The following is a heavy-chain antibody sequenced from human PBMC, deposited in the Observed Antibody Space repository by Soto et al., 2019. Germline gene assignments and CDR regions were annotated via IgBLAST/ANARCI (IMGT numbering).Heavy chain of an antibody. CDR2: MYHSGSI. CDR1: GYSISSGYY. D-gene: IGHD4-17*01. V-gene: IGHV4-38-2*01. J-gene: IGHJ4*02. CDR3: GRQKGSGIYGDSVAD. Sequence: SETLSLTCAVSGYSISSGYYWGWLRQPPGKGLEWIGHMYHSGSIYYNPSLQSRVIISMDTSKNEFSLKLTSVTAADMAVYYCGRQKGSGIYGDSVADWGQGTPVTVSS.